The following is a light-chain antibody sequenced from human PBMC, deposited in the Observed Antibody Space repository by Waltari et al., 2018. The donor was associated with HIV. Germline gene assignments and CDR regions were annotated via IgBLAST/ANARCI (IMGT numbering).Light chain of an antibody. J-gene: IGKJ5*01. CDR2: WAS. V-gene: IGKV4-1*01. Sequence: DIVMTQSPDSLAVSLGERATINCKSSQSVLYRSNNKHFLAWYQQKPGQPPKLLIYWASTRESGVPDRFSGSGSGTDFTLTISSLQAEDVAVYYCQQYYSTLFTFGQGTRLEIK. CDR3: QQYYSTLFT. CDR1: QSVLYRSNNKHF.